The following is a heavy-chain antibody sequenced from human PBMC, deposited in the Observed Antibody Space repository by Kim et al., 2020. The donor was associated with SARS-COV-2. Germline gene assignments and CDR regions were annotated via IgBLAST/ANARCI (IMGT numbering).Heavy chain of an antibody. CDR1: GFTFSSYS. Sequence: GGSLRLSCAASGFTFSSYSMNWVRQAPGKGLEWVSSISSSSSYIYYADSVKGRFTISRDNAKDSLYLQMNSLRAEDTAVYYCATLVEGDYYGSGSYYKAGWGQGTLVTVSS. J-gene: IGHJ4*02. D-gene: IGHD3-10*01. CDR3: ATLVEGDYYGSGSYYKAG. V-gene: IGHV3-21*01. CDR2: ISSSSSYI.